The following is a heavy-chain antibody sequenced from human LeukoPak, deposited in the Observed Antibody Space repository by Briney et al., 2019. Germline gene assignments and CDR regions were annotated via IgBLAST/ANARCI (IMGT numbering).Heavy chain of an antibody. V-gene: IGHV3-66*01. CDR3: ARVTFNYFGSGDAFDI. Sequence: GSLRLSCAASGFTVSSNYMSWVRQAPGKGLEWVSIIYSDGSTYYADSVKGRFTISRDNSKNTLYLQMNSLRAEDTAVYHCARVTFNYFGSGDAFDIWGQGTMVTVSS. CDR1: GFTVSSNY. CDR2: IYSDGST. J-gene: IGHJ3*02. D-gene: IGHD3-10*01.